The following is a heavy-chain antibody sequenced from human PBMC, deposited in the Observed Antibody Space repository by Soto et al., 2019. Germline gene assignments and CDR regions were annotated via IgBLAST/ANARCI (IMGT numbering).Heavy chain of an antibody. CDR2: MNPNSGNT. CDR1: GYTFTNYD. CDR3: ARKAIVGPTGYYYYGMDV. V-gene: IGHV1-8*01. Sequence: ASVKVSCTASGYTFTNYDINWVRQATGQGLEWMGWMNPNSGNTGYVQKFQGRVTMTRDTSMSTAYMELSSLRSDDTAVYYCARKAIVGPTGYYYYGMDVWGQGTTVTVSS. D-gene: IGHD1-26*01. J-gene: IGHJ6*02.